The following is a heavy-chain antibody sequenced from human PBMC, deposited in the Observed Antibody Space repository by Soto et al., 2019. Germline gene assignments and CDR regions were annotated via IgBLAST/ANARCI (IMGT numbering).Heavy chain of an antibody. J-gene: IGHJ5*02. D-gene: IGHD6-13*01. V-gene: IGHV4-59*01. Sequence: QVQLQESGPGLVKPSETLSLTCTVSGGSISSYYWSWIRQPPGKGLEWIGYIYYSGSTNYNPSLKSRVTISVDTSKNQFSLKLSSVTAADTAVYYCARDRWRSSWYWFDPWGQGTLVTVSS. CDR1: GGSISSYY. CDR3: ARDRWRSSWYWFDP. CDR2: IYYSGST.